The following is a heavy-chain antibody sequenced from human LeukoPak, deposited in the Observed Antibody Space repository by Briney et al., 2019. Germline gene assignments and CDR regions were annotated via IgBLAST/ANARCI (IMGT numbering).Heavy chain of an antibody. V-gene: IGHV6-1*01. CDR3: ARRRSGWGLDY. D-gene: IGHD6-19*01. CDR2: TYYRSKWYN. CDR1: GDSVSSKTAG. J-gene: IGHJ4*02. Sequence: SQTLSLTCAISGDSVSSKTAGWNWIRQSPSRGLEWLGRTYYRSKWYNDDAVSVKGRITINPDTAKNQFSLQLNSVTPEDTAIYYCARRRSGWGLDYWGQGTLVTVSS.